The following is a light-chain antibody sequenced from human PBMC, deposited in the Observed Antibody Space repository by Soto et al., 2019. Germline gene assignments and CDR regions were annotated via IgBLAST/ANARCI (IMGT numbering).Light chain of an antibody. J-gene: IGKJ1*01. CDR3: QQYDNLPWT. CDR1: QDISNY. CDR2: DAS. V-gene: IGKV1-33*01. Sequence: DIQMTQSPSSLSASLGDRVTITCQASQDISNYLNWYQQKPGKAPKLLIYDASNLETGVPSRFSGSGSGTDFTFTISSLQPEDIATYYCQQYDNLPWTFGQGTKVEI.